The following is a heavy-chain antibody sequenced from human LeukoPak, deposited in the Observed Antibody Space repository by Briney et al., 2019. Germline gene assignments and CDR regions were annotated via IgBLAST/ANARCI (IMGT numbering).Heavy chain of an antibody. CDR3: ARAARPVDY. Sequence: GGSLRLSCGVSAFTLSSYAMTWVRQAQGKGLEWDSAIGISGGSTYYANSVKGRFTISRDNSMNTVYLEMSSLRAEDTAVYYCARAARPVDYWGQGTLVTVSS. J-gene: IGHJ4*02. CDR2: IGISGGST. V-gene: IGHV3-23*01. CDR1: AFTLSSYA.